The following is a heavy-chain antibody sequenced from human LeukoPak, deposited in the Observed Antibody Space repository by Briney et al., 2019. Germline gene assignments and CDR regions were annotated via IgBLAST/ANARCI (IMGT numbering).Heavy chain of an antibody. CDR2: MNPNSGNT. V-gene: IGHV1-8*01. Sequence: ASVKVSCKASGYTFTSYDIIWVRQATGQGLEWMGWMNPNSGNTGYAQKFQGRVTMTRNTSISTAYMELGSLRSEDTAVYYCARDRLRGNWFDPWGQGTLVTVSS. CDR1: GYTFTSYD. J-gene: IGHJ5*02. D-gene: IGHD4-17*01. CDR3: ARDRLRGNWFDP.